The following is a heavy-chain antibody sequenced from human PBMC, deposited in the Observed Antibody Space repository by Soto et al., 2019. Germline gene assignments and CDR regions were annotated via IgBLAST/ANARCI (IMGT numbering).Heavy chain of an antibody. CDR1: GGTFSSYA. J-gene: IGHJ6*02. Sequence: QVQLVQSGAEVKKPGSSVKVSCKASGGTFSSYAISWVRQAPGQGLEWMGGIIPIFGTADYAQKFQGRVTITADESTSPAYMELSSLRSEDTALYYCARGRYYGSGSRTDHYYYYGMDVWGQGTTVTVSS. CDR2: IIPIFGTA. V-gene: IGHV1-69*12. D-gene: IGHD3-10*01. CDR3: ARGRYYGSGSRTDHYYYYGMDV.